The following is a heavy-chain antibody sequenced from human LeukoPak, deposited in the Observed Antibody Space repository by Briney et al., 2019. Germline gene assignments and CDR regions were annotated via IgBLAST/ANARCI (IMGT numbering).Heavy chain of an antibody. CDR1: GGTGISEA. Sequence: ASVKVSGKASGGTGISEASSWGGEAPGEGLEWGGRVIAMFGTANDAQRCQGGVRSTAEECTSTAYMELSSLRSDDTAVYYCARDIGEIATIPYFDYWGRGTLVTVSS. D-gene: IGHD5-24*01. V-gene: IGHV1-69*15. CDR2: VIAMFGTA. CDR3: ARDIGEIATIPYFDY. J-gene: IGHJ4*02.